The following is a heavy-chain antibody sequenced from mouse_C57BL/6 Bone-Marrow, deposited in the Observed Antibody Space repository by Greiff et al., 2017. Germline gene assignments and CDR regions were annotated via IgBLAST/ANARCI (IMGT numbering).Heavy chain of an antibody. Sequence: QVQLQQSGAELVKPGASVKLSCKASGYTFTSYWMHWVKQRPGQGLEWLGMIHPNSGSTNYNEKFKSKATLTVDKSSSTAYMQLSSLTSEDSAVYYCARDPYYGSSYWYFDVWGTGTTVTVSS. CDR2: IHPNSGST. CDR1: GYTFTSYW. CDR3: ARDPYYGSSYWYFDV. J-gene: IGHJ1*03. V-gene: IGHV1-64*01. D-gene: IGHD1-1*01.